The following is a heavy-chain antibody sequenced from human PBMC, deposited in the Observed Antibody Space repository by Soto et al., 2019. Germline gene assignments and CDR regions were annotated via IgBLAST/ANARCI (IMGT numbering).Heavy chain of an antibody. CDR2: IMPIFRAP. Sequence: QVQLVQSGAEVKKHGSSVKVSCKASGGAVSDYAFSWVRQAPGQGLERLGGIMPIFRAPDYAQKFQGRDTITADEFTRTAYMEMNSLRSEDTAVYYCASWLKGPDIGHYYYGMDVWGQGTTVTVS. V-gene: IGHV1-69*12. J-gene: IGHJ6*02. D-gene: IGHD2-15*01. CDR1: GGAVSDYA. CDR3: ASWLKGPDIGHYYYGMDV.